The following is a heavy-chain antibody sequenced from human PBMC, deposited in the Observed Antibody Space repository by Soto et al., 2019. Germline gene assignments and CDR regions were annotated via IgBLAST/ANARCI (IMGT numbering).Heavy chain of an antibody. V-gene: IGHV3-49*03. CDR2: IRSKAYGGTT. J-gene: IGHJ6*02. CDR3: TRDLSSPGHYGMDV. CDR1: GFTFGDYA. Sequence: GGSLRLSCTASGFTFGDYAMSWFRQAPGKGLEWVGFIRSKAYGGTTEYAASVKGRFTISRDDSKSIAYLQMNSLKTEDTAVYYCTRDLSSPGHYGMDVWGQGTTVTVSS.